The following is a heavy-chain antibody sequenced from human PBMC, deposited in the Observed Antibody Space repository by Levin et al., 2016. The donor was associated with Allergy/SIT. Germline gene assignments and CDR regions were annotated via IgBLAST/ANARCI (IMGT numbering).Heavy chain of an antibody. CDR2: LRYDGSEK. D-gene: IGHD3-16*01. CDR3: AKGQGAHPDY. J-gene: IGHJ4*02. V-gene: IGHV3-30*02. Sequence: WIRQPPGKGLEWVAFLRYDGSEKHHVDSVKGRFTISRDNSKNTLYLQMNSLRAEDTAVYYCAKGQGAHPDYWGQGTLVTVSS.